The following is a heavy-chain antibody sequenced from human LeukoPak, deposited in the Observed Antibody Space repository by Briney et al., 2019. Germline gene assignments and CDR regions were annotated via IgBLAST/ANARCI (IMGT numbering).Heavy chain of an antibody. D-gene: IGHD3-3*01. J-gene: IGHJ5*02. CDR2: INPNSGGT. CDR1: GYTFTGHY. CDR3: ARSYDFWSGPPFDP. Sequence: ASVKVSCKASGYTFTGHYMHWVRQAPGQGLEWMGWINPNSGGTKYAQKFQGRVTLTRDTSISTAYVELSRLRCDDTAVYYCARSYDFWSGPPFDPWGQGTLVTVSS. V-gene: IGHV1-2*02.